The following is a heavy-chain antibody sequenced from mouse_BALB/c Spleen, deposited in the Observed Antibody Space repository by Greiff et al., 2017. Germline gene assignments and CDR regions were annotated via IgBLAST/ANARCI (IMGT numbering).Heavy chain of an antibody. CDR3: AREVPTMITEDAMDY. V-gene: IGHV14-3*02. J-gene: IGHJ4*01. CDR2: IDPANGNT. Sequence: EVQLQQSGAELVKPGASVKLSCTASGFNIKDTYMHWVKQRPEQGLEWIGRIDPANGNTKYDPKFQGKATITADTSSNTAYLQLSSLTSEDTAVYYCAREVPTMITEDAMDYWGQGTSVTVSS. CDR1: GFNIKDTY. D-gene: IGHD2-4*01.